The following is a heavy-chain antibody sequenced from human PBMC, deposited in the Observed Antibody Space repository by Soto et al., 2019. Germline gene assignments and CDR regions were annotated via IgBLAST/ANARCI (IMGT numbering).Heavy chain of an antibody. CDR3: AKEGDCSGGSCYKWFDP. CDR1: GFTFSNYA. J-gene: IGHJ5*02. D-gene: IGHD2-15*01. V-gene: IGHV3-23*01. Sequence: GGSLRLSCAASGFTFSNYAMSWVRQAPGKGLEWVSAISGSGAGTYYADSVKGRFTISRDSFKNTLYLQMNSLRAEDTAVYYCAKEGDCSGGSCYKWFDPWGQGTPVTVSS. CDR2: ISGSGAGT.